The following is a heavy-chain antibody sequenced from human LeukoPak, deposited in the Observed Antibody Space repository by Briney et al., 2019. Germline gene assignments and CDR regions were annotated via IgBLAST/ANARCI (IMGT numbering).Heavy chain of an antibody. CDR1: GDSVCSNSVA. J-gene: IGHJ6*02. CDR3: ARDSGGYSCGMDV. D-gene: IGHD1-26*01. Sequence: SQTLSLTCAISGDSVCSNSVAWSWIRQSPSRGLEWLGRTYYRSKWYNDYAVSVKSRITINPDTSKNQFSLHLNSVTPEDTAVYYCARDSGGYSCGMDVWGQGTTVTVSS. V-gene: IGHV6-1*01. CDR2: TYYRSKWYN.